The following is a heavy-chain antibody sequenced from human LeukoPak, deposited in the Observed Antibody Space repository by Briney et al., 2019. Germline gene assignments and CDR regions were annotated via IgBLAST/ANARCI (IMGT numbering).Heavy chain of an antibody. J-gene: IGHJ4*02. V-gene: IGHV3-21*01. CDR3: ARDWGGYCSGGSCYPGY. CDR2: ISSSSSYI. D-gene: IGHD2-15*01. Sequence: GGSLRLSCAASGFTFSTYSMKWVRQAPGKGLEWVSSISSSSSYIYYADSVKGRFTISRDNAKNSLYLQMNSLRAEDTAVYYCARDWGGYCSGGSCYPGYWGQGTLVTVSS. CDR1: GFTFSTYS.